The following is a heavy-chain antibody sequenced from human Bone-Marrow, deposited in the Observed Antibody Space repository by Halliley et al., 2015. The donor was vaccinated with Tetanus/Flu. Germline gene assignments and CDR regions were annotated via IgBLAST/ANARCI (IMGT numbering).Heavy chain of an antibody. V-gene: IGHV3-49*02. D-gene: IGHD5-18*01. Sequence: TYGGTTDYAAAVKGRFTISRDDSKSIAYLQVDSLKTEDTGVYYCTRDPMHDSRGYSPNFFAPWGQGTLVTVSS. J-gene: IGHJ5*02. CDR2: TYGGTT. CDR3: TRDPMHDSRGYSPNFFAP.